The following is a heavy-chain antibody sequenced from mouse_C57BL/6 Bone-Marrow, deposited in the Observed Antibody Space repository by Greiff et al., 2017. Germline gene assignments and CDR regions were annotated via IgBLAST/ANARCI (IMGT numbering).Heavy chain of an antibody. V-gene: IGHV5-9-1*02. D-gene: IGHD1-1*01. CDR2: ISSGGDYF. J-gene: IGHJ3*01. Sequence: EVMLVESGEGLVKPGGSLKLSCAASGFTFSSYAMSWVRQTPEKRLEWVAYISSGGDYFYSADTVKGRFTISRDNARNTLYLQMSSLKSEDTAMYYCTRENYGSSPFAYWGQGTLVTVSA. CDR3: TRENYGSSPFAY. CDR1: GFTFSSYA.